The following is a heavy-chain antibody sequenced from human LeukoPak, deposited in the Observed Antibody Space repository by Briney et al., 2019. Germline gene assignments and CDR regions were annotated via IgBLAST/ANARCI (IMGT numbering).Heavy chain of an antibody. J-gene: IGHJ4*02. CDR1: GYTFTGYY. Sequence: SSVKVSGKASGYTFTGYYMHWVRQAPGQGLEWMGWINPNSGGTNYAQKFQGRVTMTRDTSISTAYMELSRLRSDDTAVYYCARAGYSSGFLAVYWGQGTLVTVSS. CDR2: INPNSGGT. V-gene: IGHV1-2*02. D-gene: IGHD6-19*01. CDR3: ARAGYSSGFLAVY.